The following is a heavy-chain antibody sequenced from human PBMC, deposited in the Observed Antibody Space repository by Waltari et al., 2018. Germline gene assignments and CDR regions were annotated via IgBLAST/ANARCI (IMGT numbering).Heavy chain of an antibody. Sequence: QVQLQQWGAGLLKPSETLSLTCAVYGGSFSGYYWSWIRQPPGKGLEWIGEINHSGSTNYIPSLKSRVTISVDTSKNQFSLKLSSVTAADTAVYYCARGRNDRAVTPWGQGTLVTVSS. J-gene: IGHJ4*02. CDR3: ARGRNDRAVTP. D-gene: IGHD3-9*01. CDR1: GGSFSGYY. CDR2: INHSGST. V-gene: IGHV4-34*01.